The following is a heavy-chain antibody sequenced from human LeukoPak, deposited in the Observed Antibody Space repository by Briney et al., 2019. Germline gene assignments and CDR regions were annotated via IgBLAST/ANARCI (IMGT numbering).Heavy chain of an antibody. CDR1: GGSISGYY. J-gene: IGHJ4*02. V-gene: IGHV4-59*01. D-gene: IGHD5-18*01. CDR3: ARAGYSYGTGYYFDY. Sequence: PSETLSLTCTVSGGSISGYYWNWIRQPPGKGLEWIGYIYYSGSTYYSPSLKSRVTISVDTSKKQFSLKVSSVTAADTAVYYCARAGYSYGTGYYFDYWGQGTLVTVSS. CDR2: IYYSGST.